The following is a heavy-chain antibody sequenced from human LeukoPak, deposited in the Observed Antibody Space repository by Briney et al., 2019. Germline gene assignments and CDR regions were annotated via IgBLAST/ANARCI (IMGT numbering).Heavy chain of an antibody. Sequence: GGSLRLSCAASGFTFSSNSMNWARQAPGKGLEWVSYISSTCGTIYYADSVKGRFTISSHNSKHTLYMQMNSLRAEDTDAHYCAKDRRRSLPNYGSITMVRGVIIAYYFDYXGQGXLXTVSS. D-gene: IGHD3-10*01. J-gene: IGHJ4*02. CDR2: ISSTCGTI. V-gene: IGHV3-48*01. CDR1: GFTFSSNS. CDR3: AKDRRRSLPNYGSITMVRGVIIAYYFDY.